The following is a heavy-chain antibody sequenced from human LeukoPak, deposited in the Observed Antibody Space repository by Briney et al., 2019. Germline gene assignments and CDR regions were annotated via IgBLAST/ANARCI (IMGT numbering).Heavy chain of an antibody. Sequence: GGSLRLSCAASGFTFSNFGINWVRQAPGKGLEWVSSISSSSSYISYADSVKGRFTISRDNSKNTLYLQMSSLRAEDTAVYYCVKAGRTGTTYYYYYGMDVWGQGTTVTVSS. CDR3: VKAGRTGTTYYYYYGMDV. J-gene: IGHJ6*02. CDR1: GFTFSNFG. CDR2: ISSSSSYI. V-gene: IGHV3-21*01. D-gene: IGHD1-1*01.